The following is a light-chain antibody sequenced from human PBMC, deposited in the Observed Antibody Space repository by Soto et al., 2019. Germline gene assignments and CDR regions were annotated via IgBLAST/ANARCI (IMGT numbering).Light chain of an antibody. CDR3: QQYNNWPLP. CDR1: QSVSSN. CDR2: GAS. Sequence: IVMTQSPATLSVSPGERATLSCRASQSVSSNLAWYQQKPGQAPRLLIYGASTRATGIPARFSGSGSGTEFTLTISSLQSEDFAVYYCQQYNNWPLPFGGGTKMDIK. V-gene: IGKV3-15*01. J-gene: IGKJ4*01.